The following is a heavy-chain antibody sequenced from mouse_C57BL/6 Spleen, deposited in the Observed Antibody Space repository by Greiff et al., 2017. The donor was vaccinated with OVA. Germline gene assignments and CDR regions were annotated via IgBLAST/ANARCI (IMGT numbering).Heavy chain of an antibody. D-gene: IGHD2-4*01. J-gene: IGHJ4*01. CDR1: GYTFTEYT. V-gene: IGHV1-62-2*01. CDR2: FYPGSGSI. CDR3: ARHVDYDYDDYYAMDY. Sequence: QVQLQQSGAELVKPGASVKLSCKASGYTFTEYTIHWVKQRSGQGLEWIGWFYPGSGSIKYNEKFKGKATLTADKSSSTVYMELSRLTSEDSAVYFCARHVDYDYDDYYAMDYWGQGTSVTVSS.